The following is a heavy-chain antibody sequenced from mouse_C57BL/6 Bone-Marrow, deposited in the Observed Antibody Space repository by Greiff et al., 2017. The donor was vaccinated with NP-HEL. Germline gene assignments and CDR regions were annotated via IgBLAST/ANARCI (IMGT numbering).Heavy chain of an antibody. CDR3: ARWGGYYAY. D-gene: IGHD2-3*01. CDR1: GYTFTSYW. CDR2: IYPGSGST. J-gene: IGHJ3*01. V-gene: IGHV1-55*01. Sequence: QVHVKQPGAELVKPGASVKMSCKASGYTFTSYWITWVKQRPGQGLEWIGDIYPGSGSTNYNEKFKSKATLTVDTSSSTAYMQLSSLTSEDSAVYYCARWGGYYAYWGQGTLVTVSA.